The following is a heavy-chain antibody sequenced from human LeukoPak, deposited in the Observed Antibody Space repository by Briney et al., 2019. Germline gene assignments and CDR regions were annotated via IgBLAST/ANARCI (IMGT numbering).Heavy chain of an antibody. Sequence: GGSLRLSCAASGFTFSSYAMSWVRQAPGKGLEWVSAISGSGGSTYYADSVKGRFTISRDNSKNTLYPQMNSLRAEDTAVYYCAKIDTMVRGVIARLEYFDYWGQGTLVTVSS. CDR3: AKIDTMVRGVIARLEYFDY. V-gene: IGHV3-23*01. CDR1: GFTFSSYA. D-gene: IGHD3-10*01. J-gene: IGHJ4*02. CDR2: ISGSGGST.